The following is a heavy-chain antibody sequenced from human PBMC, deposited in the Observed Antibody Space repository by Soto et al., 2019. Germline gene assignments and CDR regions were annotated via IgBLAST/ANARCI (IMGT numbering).Heavy chain of an antibody. J-gene: IGHJ3*02. V-gene: IGHV3-7*01. D-gene: IGHD1-20*01. CDR1: GFSFKTYW. CDR3: AAYNTSRHAAFDI. Sequence: PGGSLRLSCEVSGFSFKTYWMRWDSQAPGKGREWLSTMNEDANTKYYVDSVKGRFTIVGDSAGKSLFLKMASLRAEDTAVYFCAAYNTSRHAAFDIWGRGTLVTVSS. CDR2: MNEDANTK.